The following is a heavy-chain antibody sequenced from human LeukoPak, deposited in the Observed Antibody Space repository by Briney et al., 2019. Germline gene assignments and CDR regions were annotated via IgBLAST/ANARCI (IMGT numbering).Heavy chain of an antibody. D-gene: IGHD2-21*02. CDR1: GFTFDNYG. J-gene: IGHJ6*03. V-gene: IGHV3-20*04. Sequence: GGSLRLSCVASGFTFDNYGMSWVRQAPGKGLEWVSGLNWSGRSTVYADSVKGRFTISRDNAKNSLYLQMNSLRAEDTALYYCARLAYCGGDCYSGDYYYYMDVWGKGTTVSVSS. CDR3: ARLAYCGGDCYSGDYYYYMDV. CDR2: LNWSGRST.